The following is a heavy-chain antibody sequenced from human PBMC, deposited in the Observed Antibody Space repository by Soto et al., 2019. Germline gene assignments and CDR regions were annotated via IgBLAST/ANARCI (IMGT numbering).Heavy chain of an antibody. V-gene: IGHV3-23*01. Sequence: GGSLRLSCAASGFTFSSFGMSWVHQTPGQGLEWVSAISGSGGTTYYADSVKGRFTISRDNSNNTLFLQMNSLRAEDTAVYYCAKDDDLITMIGASGFDIWRKVTMVTVSS. CDR2: ISGSGGTT. D-gene: IGHD3-22*01. CDR1: GFTFSSFG. CDR3: AKDDDLITMIGASGFDI. J-gene: IGHJ3*02.